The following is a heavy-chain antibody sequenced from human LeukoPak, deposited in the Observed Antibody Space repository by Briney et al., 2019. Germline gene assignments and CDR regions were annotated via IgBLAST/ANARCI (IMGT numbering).Heavy chain of an antibody. CDR2: IIPLSGPA. J-gene: IGHJ6*03. CDR3: AKAGIQLWEGDSFYYYLDV. V-gene: IGHV1-69*06. CDR1: GGTFSGHG. D-gene: IGHD5-18*01. Sequence: SVKVSCKASGGTFSGHGISWVRQAPRQGLEWMGGIIPLSGPANYAPKFQGTVTITADKSTGTAYLELNSLRSEDTAVYYCAKAGIQLWEGDSFYYYLDVWGKGTTVTVSS.